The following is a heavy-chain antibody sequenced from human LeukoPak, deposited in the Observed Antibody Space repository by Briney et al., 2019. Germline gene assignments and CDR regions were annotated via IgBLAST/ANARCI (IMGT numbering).Heavy chain of an antibody. V-gene: IGHV3-30*03. D-gene: IGHD6-19*01. CDR1: GFTFSNYG. CDR2: ISYDGYIK. J-gene: IGHJ4*02. CDR3: ARDLSGLGYYFDC. Sequence: GGSLRLSCAASGFTFSNYGMHWVRQAPGKGLEWVAVISYDGYIKNYADSVKGRFTISRDNSKNTLYVQVNSLRAEDTALYYCARDLSGLGYYFDCWGQGTLVTVSS.